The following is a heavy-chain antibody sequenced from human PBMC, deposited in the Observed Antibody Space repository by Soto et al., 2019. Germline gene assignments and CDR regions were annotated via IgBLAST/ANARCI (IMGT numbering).Heavy chain of an antibody. CDR3: ARDLVFETAMVRSDAFDI. V-gene: IGHV1-46*01. CDR1: GYTFTSYY. J-gene: IGHJ3*02. D-gene: IGHD5-18*01. CDR2: INPSGGST. Sequence: GASVKVSCKASGYTFTSYYMHWVRQAPGQGLEWMGIINPSGGSTSYAQKFQGRVTMTRDTSTSTVYMELSSLRSEDTAVYYCARDLVFETAMVRSDAFDIWGQGTMVTVSS.